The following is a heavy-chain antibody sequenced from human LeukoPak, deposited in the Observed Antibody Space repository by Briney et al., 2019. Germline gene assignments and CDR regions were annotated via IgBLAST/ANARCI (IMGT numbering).Heavy chain of an antibody. Sequence: GGTLRLSCEASGFTFSSYAMSWVRQAPGKGLEWVSAISGSGGSTYYANSVKGRFTISRDNSKNTLYLQMNILRAEDAAVYCCAKSRSRTTVVSPGDYWGQGTLVTVSS. CDR3: AKSRSRTTVVSPGDY. D-gene: IGHD4-23*01. CDR1: GFTFSSYA. CDR2: ISGSGGST. V-gene: IGHV3-23*01. J-gene: IGHJ4*02.